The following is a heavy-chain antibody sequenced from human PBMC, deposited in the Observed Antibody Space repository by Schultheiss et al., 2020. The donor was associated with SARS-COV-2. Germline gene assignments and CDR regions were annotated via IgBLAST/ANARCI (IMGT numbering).Heavy chain of an antibody. D-gene: IGHD4-17*01. CDR2: IWYDGSNK. CDR3: ARDLKDGDYAGVFDF. J-gene: IGHJ4*02. V-gene: IGHV3-33*01. CDR1: GFTFSSYG. Sequence: GESLKISCAASGFTFSSYGMHWVRQAPGKGLEWVAVIWYDGSNKYYADSVKGRFAISRDNSKNTLYLQMNSLTPEDTAVYHCARDLKDGDYAGVFDFWGQGTLVTVSS.